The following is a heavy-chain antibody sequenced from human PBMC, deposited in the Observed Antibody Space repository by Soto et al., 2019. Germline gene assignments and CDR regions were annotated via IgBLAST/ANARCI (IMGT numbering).Heavy chain of an antibody. V-gene: IGHV1-18*01. D-gene: IGHD3-10*01. CDR1: GYTFTSYG. J-gene: IGHJ6*02. CDR3: ARGPIRRSCRYYYYYGMDV. CDR2: ISAYNGNT. Sequence: QVQLVQSGAEVKKPGASVKVSCKASGYTFTSYGISWVRQAPGQVLEWMGWISAYNGNTKYAQKLQGRVTMTTDTSTSTAYMELSSLSSDDTAVYYCARGPIRRSCRYYYYYGMDVWGQGTTVTVSS.